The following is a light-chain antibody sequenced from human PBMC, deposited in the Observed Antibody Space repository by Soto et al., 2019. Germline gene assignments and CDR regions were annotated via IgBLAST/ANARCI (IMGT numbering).Light chain of an antibody. CDR1: SSDVGGYNS. V-gene: IGLV2-8*01. J-gene: IGLJ2*01. CDR2: EVS. CDR3: SSYAGSSNVL. Sequence: QSVLTQPPSASGSPRQSVTISCTGTSSDVGGYNSVSWYQQYPGKAPKLMIYEVSKRPSGVPDRFSGSKSGNTASLTVSGLQAEDEADYYCSSYAGSSNVLFGGGTKLTVL.